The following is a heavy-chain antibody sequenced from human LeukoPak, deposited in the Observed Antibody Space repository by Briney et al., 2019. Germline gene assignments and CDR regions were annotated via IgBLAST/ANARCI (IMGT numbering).Heavy chain of an antibody. CDR2: ISSTSSYI. J-gene: IGHJ6*02. D-gene: IGHD5-12*01. CDR3: ARRVDIVATASDYYYGMDV. CDR1: GFTFSSYS. Sequence: PGGSLRLSCAASGFTFSSYSMNWVRQAPGKGLEWVLSISSTSSYIYYADSVKGRFTISRDNAKNSLYLQMNSLRAEDTAVYYCARRVDIVATASDYYYGMDVWGQGTTVTVSS. V-gene: IGHV3-21*01.